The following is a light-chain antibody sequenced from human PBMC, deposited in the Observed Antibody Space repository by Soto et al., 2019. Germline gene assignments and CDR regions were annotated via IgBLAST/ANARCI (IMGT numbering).Light chain of an antibody. V-gene: IGKV3-15*01. CDR1: QSISSD. CDR3: QQYNNWPRT. Sequence: ETVMTQSPATLSVSPGERATLSCRASQSISSDLAWYQQKPGRAPRLLIYDASTRATAIPPRFSGSGSGTEFTLTISSLQSEDLAVYYCQQYNNWPRTFGQGTKVEIK. J-gene: IGKJ1*01. CDR2: DAS.